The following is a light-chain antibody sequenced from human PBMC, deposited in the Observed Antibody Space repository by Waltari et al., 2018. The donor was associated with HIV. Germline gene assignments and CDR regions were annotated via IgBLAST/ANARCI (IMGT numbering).Light chain of an antibody. V-gene: IGKV2-28*01. Sequence: DIVMTQSPLSLPVTPGEPASISCRSSQSLLHSDGNNYLEWYVQKPGQSPQLLIHLGSHRASGVPDRFSGSGSGTHFTLKITKVEAEDVGIFFCMQSLQTPTFGQGTQLDIK. CDR2: LGS. CDR1: QSLLHSDGNNY. J-gene: IGKJ5*01. CDR3: MQSLQTPT.